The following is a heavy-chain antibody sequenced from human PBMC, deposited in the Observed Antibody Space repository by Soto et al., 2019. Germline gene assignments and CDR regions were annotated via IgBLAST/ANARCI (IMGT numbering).Heavy chain of an antibody. CDR3: ASNRIVGATTDFDY. V-gene: IGHV4-59*08. CDR1: GGSISSYY. Sequence: SETLSLTCTVSGGSISSYYWSWIRQPPGKGLEWIGYIYYSGSTNYNPSLKSRVTISVDTSKNQFSLKLSSVTAADTAVYYCASNRIVGATTDFDYWGQGTLVTVSS. J-gene: IGHJ4*02. D-gene: IGHD1-26*01. CDR2: IYYSGST.